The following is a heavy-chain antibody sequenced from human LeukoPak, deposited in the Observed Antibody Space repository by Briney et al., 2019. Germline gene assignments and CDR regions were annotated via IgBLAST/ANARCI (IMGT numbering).Heavy chain of an antibody. Sequence: SETLSLTCTVSGVSISSYYWSWIRQPPGKGLEWIGYIYYRWSTNYNPSLKSRVTISVDTSKNPFSLKLSSVTAAATAVYYCARVVPAAMRAEYFQHWGQGTLVTVSS. V-gene: IGHV4-59*12. CDR3: ARVVPAAMRAEYFQH. D-gene: IGHD2-2*01. J-gene: IGHJ1*01. CDR1: GVSISSYY. CDR2: IYYRWST.